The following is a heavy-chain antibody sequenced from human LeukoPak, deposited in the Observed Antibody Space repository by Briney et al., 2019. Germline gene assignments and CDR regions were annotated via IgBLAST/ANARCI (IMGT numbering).Heavy chain of an antibody. CDR1: GFTFDDYA. CDR3: ASTFGSGSPFDY. D-gene: IGHD3-10*01. Sequence: GGTLRLSCAASGFTFDDYAMHWDRQAPGKGLEWVSGIRWNGGSIGYADSVKGRFTISRDNAKNSLYLQMNSLRAEDTAVYYCASTFGSGSPFDYWGQGTLVTVSS. J-gene: IGHJ4*02. V-gene: IGHV3-9*01. CDR2: IRWNGGSI.